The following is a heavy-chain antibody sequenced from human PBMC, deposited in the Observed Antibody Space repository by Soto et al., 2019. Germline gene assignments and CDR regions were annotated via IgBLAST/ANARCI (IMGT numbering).Heavy chain of an antibody. Sequence: EVQLLESGGGLVQPGGSLRLSCAASGFTFSSYAMSWVRQAPGKGLEWVSAISGSGGSTYYADSVKGRFTISRDNSKNTLHLQMNSLRVEDTAVYDGAKATRITKIKSFGYWGQGALVTVSS. D-gene: IGHD3-22*01. CDR3: AKATRITKIKSFGY. V-gene: IGHV3-23*01. CDR2: ISGSGGST. CDR1: GFTFSSYA. J-gene: IGHJ4*02.